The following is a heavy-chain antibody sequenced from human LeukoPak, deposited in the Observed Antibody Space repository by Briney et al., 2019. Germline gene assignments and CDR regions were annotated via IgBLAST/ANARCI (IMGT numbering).Heavy chain of an antibody. CDR1: RFTFGSYG. J-gene: IGHJ4*02. CDR3: AKPYGSPAL. CDR2: ISYDGSNK. V-gene: IGHV3-30*18. D-gene: IGHD4-17*01. Sequence: GGSLRLSCAASRFTFGSYGMTWVRQAPGKGLEWVAVISYDGSNKYYADSVKGRFTISRDNSKNTLYLQMNSLRAEDTAVYYCAKPYGSPALWGQGTLVTVSS.